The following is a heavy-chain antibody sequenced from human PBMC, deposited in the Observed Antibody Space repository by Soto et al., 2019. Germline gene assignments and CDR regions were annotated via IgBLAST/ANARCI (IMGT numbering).Heavy chain of an antibody. CDR1: GFTFSSYW. Sequence: PGGSLRLSCAASGFTFSSYWMHWVRQAPGKGLVWVSRINPDGSATNYADSVKGRFTISRDNSKNTLYLQMNSLRTEDTAMYYCASSSGSIYYLFDYWGQGALVTVSS. J-gene: IGHJ4*02. CDR3: ASSSGSIYYLFDY. V-gene: IGHV3-74*01. CDR2: INPDGSAT. D-gene: IGHD3-10*01.